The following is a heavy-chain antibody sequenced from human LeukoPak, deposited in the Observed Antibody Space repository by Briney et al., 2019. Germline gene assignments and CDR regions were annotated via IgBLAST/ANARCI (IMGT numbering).Heavy chain of an antibody. Sequence: ASVKVSIKASGYTFSSYGISWVRQAPGQGLEWMGWISAYNGNTNYAQKLQGRVTMTTHTSTTTAYMELRSLRSDDTAVYYCATHMDTDMNKAEFDYWGQGTLVTVSS. D-gene: IGHD5-18*01. J-gene: IGHJ4*02. CDR3: ATHMDTDMNKAEFDY. V-gene: IGHV1-18*01. CDR1: GYTFSSYG. CDR2: ISAYNGNT.